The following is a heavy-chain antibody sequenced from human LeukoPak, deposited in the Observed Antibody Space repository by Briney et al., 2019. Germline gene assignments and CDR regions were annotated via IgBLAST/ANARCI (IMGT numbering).Heavy chain of an antibody. CDR1: GGSISNYY. V-gene: IGHV4-59*01. CDR2: IYYSGST. D-gene: IGHD4-23*01. Sequence: PSETLSLTCTVSGGSISNYYWSWIRQPPGKGLEWIGYIYYSGSTNYNPSLKSRVTISVDTSKNQFSLNLSSVTAADTAAYYCARDCGVSSGGFDYWGQGTLVTVSS. J-gene: IGHJ4*02. CDR3: ARDCGVSSGGFDY.